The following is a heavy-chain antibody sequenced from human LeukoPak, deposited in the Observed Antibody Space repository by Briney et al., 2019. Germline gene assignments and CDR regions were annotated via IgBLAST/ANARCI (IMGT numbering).Heavy chain of an antibody. V-gene: IGHV4-39*07. CDR3: ARGAPPQN. CDR2: IYYTGAS. J-gene: IGHJ4*02. Sequence: PSETLSLTCTVSGGSISSSSYYWGWIRQPPGNGLEWIGSIYYTGASYYNPSLKSRVTISIDTSKNHFSLNLTSVTAADTAVYYCARGAPPQNWGQGALVTVSS. CDR1: GGSISSSSYY.